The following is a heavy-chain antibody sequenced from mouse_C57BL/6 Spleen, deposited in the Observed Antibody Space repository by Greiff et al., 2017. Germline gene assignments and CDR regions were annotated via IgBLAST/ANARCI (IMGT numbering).Heavy chain of an antibody. Sequence: VKLVESGPELVKPGASVKISCKASGYAFSSSWMNWVKQRPGKGLEWIGRIYPGDGDTNYNGKFKGKATLTADKSSSTAYMQLSSLTSEDSAVYFCARDGNYCFFDYWGQGTTLTVSS. CDR2: IYPGDGDT. V-gene: IGHV1-82*01. CDR3: ARDGNYCFFDY. J-gene: IGHJ2*01. D-gene: IGHD2-1*01. CDR1: GYAFSSSW.